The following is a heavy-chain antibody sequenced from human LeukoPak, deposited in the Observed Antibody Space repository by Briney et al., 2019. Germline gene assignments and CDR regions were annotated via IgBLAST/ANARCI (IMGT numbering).Heavy chain of an antibody. CDR2: IHPNDGGT. V-gene: IGHV1-46*02. CDR3: ARGDIDH. CDR1: GYTFNIYY. J-gene: IGHJ5*02. Sequence: GASVKVSCKTSGYTFNIYYVQWVRQAPGQGLEWMGVIHPNDGGTTYAQKFQGRIIMTSDASTSTIYMELTSLRSDETAVYYCARGDIDHWGQGTLVTVSS. D-gene: IGHD2-15*01.